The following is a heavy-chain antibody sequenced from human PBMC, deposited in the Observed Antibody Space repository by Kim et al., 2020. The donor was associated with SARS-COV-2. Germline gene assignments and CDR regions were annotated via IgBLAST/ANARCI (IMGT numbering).Heavy chain of an antibody. J-gene: IGHJ6*02. CDR1: GGTFSSYA. Sequence: SVKVSCKASGGTFSSYAISWVRQAPGQGLEWMGGIIPIFGTANYAQKFQGRVTITADESTSTAYMELSSLRSEDTAVYYCARRAVAGDGLGYYYYYGMDVWGQGTTVTVSS. CDR2: IIPIFGTA. D-gene: IGHD6-19*01. V-gene: IGHV1-69*13. CDR3: ARRAVAGDGLGYYYYYGMDV.